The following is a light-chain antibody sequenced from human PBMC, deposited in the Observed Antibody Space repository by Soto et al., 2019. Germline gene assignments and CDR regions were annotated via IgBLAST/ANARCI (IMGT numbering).Light chain of an antibody. CDR3: QRYGRSAAIT. J-gene: IGKJ5*01. V-gene: IGKV3-20*01. CDR2: GAS. Sequence: EIVLTQSPGILSLSPGEXSXLSCSSSQSVSSNFLAWYQQKPGQTPRLLIYGASSRATGIPDRFSGSGYGTDFTLTIRRLEHEGFAVYYCQRYGRSAAITFGRGTRLEI. CDR1: QSVSSNF.